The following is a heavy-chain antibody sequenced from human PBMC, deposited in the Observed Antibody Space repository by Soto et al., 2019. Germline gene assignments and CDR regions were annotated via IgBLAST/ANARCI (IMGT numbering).Heavy chain of an antibody. D-gene: IGHD6-19*01. Sequence: GGSLRLSCAASGFTFGDYAMQWVRQAPGKGLEWVSAISWNSGSIDYADSVKSRFTISRDNAKNSLYLQMNSLRAEDTALYYCAKSHTTSGWYVTTDYWGQGTQVTVTS. CDR3: AKSHTTSGWYVTTDY. J-gene: IGHJ4*02. V-gene: IGHV3-9*01. CDR1: GFTFGDYA. CDR2: ISWNSGSI.